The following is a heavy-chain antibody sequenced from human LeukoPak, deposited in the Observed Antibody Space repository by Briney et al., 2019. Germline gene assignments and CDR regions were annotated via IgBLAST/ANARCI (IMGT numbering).Heavy chain of an antibody. V-gene: IGHV4-39*01. J-gene: IGHJ4*02. CDR1: GGSISSSSYY. CDR3: ARALRGFGEPFDY. CDR2: IYYSGST. D-gene: IGHD3-10*01. Sequence: SETLSLTCTVSGGSISSSSYYWGWIRQPPGKGLEWIGSIYYSGSTYYNPSLKSRVTISVDTSKNQFSLKLSSVTAADTAVYYCARALRGFGEPFDYWGQGTLVTVSS.